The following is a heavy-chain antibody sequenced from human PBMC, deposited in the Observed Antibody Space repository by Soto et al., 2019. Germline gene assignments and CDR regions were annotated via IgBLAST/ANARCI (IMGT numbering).Heavy chain of an antibody. CDR1: GGSISSYY. CDR3: ARFPVTTSNWFDP. V-gene: IGHV4-59*01. CDR2: IYYSGST. Sequence: PSETLSLTCTVSGGSISSYYWSWIRQPPGKGLEWIGYIYYSGSTNYNPSLKSRVTISVDTSKNQFSLKLSSVTAADTAVYYCARFPVTTSNWFDPWGQGTLVTVSS. D-gene: IGHD4-4*01. J-gene: IGHJ5*02.